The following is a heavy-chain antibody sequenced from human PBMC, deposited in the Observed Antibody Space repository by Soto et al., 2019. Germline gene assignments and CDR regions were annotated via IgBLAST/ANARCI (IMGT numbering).Heavy chain of an antibody. CDR3: ARDIEYYDFWRTNDY. CDR1: GFTFSSYW. Sequence: GGSLRLSCAASGFTFSSYWMSWVRQAPGKGLEWVANIKQDGSEKYYVDSMKGRFTISRDNAKNSLYLQMNSLRAEDTAVYYCARDIEYYDFWRTNDYWGQGTLVTVSS. V-gene: IGHV3-7*03. J-gene: IGHJ4*02. CDR2: IKQDGSEK. D-gene: IGHD3-3*01.